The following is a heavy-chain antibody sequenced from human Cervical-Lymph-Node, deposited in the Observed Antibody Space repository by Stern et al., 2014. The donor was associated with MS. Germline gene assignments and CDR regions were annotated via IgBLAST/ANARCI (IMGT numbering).Heavy chain of an antibody. CDR3: ARGGNNGWYAEDWFDP. D-gene: IGHD6-19*01. V-gene: IGHV4-61*02. J-gene: IGHJ5*02. Sequence: QVQLVQSGPGLVKPSQTLSLTCTVSGGSITSGTYYWSWIRQSAGKGLEWIGRIFFNGATNYNPSLKRRVTISVDTSKNQFSLKLPSVTAADTAVYYCARGGNNGWYAEDWFDPWGQGTLVTVSS. CDR1: GGSITSGTYY. CDR2: IFFNGAT.